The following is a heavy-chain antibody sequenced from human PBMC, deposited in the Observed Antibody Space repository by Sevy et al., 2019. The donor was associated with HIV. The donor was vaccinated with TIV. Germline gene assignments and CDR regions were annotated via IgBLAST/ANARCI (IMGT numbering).Heavy chain of an antibody. CDR2: INPNSDGT. CDR3: ARERRVRYXYXQX. V-gene: IGHV1-2*02. Sequence: ASVNVSCKASGYTFTGYYMHWVRQAPGQGLEWMGXINPNSDGTNYAQKFQGRVTMTRDTSISTAYMELSRLRSDDTAVYYCARERRVRYXYXQXXGXXTLVTVSS. J-gene: IGHJ1*01. D-gene: IGHD3-10*01. CDR1: GYTFTGYY.